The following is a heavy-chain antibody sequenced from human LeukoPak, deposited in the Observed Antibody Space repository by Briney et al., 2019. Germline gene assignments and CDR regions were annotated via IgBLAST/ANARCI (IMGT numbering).Heavy chain of an antibody. J-gene: IGHJ4*02. CDR3: AKDLLAAAATDY. D-gene: IGHD6-13*01. CDR1: GFTFSSYG. CDR2: IRYDGSNK. V-gene: IGHV3-30*02. Sequence: PGGSLRLSXAASGFTFSSYGMHWVRQAPGKGLEWVAFIRYDGSNKYYADSVKGRFTISRDNSKNTLYLQVNSLRAEDTAVYYCAKDLLAAAATDYWGQGTLVTVSS.